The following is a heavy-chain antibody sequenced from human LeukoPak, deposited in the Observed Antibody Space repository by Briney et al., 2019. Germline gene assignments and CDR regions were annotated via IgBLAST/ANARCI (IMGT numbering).Heavy chain of an antibody. CDR3: AKVGLGYCGGDCYRPYYFDY. J-gene: IGHJ4*02. CDR2: ISGDGGST. V-gene: IGHV3-43*02. Sequence: GGSLRLSCAASGFTFDDYAMHWVRQAPGKGLEWVSLISGDGGSTYYADSVKGRCTISRDNSKNSLYLQMNSLRTEDTALYYCAKVGLGYCGGDCYRPYYFDYWGQGTLVTVSS. D-gene: IGHD2-21*02. CDR1: GFTFDDYA.